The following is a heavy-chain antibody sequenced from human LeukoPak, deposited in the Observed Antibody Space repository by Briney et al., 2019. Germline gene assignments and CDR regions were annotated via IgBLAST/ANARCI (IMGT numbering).Heavy chain of an antibody. CDR3: ARESGKFDY. V-gene: IGHV3-43*02. J-gene: IGHJ4*02. CDR1: GFSLSSYA. Sequence: GGSLRLSCATSGFSLSSYAMSWVRQAPGQGLEWVSLISGDGVSTFFADSVKGRFSISRDNSKNSLFLEMSSLRTEDTAMYYCARESGKFDYWGQGTLVAVSS. CDR2: ISGDGVST.